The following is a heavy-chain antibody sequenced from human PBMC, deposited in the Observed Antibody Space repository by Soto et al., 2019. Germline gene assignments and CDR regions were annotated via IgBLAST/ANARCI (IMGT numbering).Heavy chain of an antibody. J-gene: IGHJ5*02. V-gene: IGHV1-24*01. CDR1: GYTLTELS. D-gene: IGHD3-10*01. CDR2: FDPEDGET. Sequence: QVQLVQSGAEVKKPGASVKVSCKVSGYTLTELSMHWVRQAPGKGLEWMGGFDPEDGETIYAQKFQGRVTMTEDTSXDXXYMELSSLRSEDTAVYYCATPYGSGSYYNVRWFDPWGQGTLVTVSS. CDR3: ATPYGSGSYYNVRWFDP.